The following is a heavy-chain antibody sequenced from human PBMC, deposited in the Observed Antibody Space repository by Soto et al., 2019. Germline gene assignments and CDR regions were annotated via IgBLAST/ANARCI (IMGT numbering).Heavy chain of an antibody. V-gene: IGHV3-66*01. CDR3: ATSPLGYGDHHY. CDR1: GFTVSTNY. Sequence: EVQLVESGGGLVQPGGSLRLSCVASGFTVSTNYMSWVRQAPGKGLEWVSVIYAGGNTCYADSVKVRFTISRDDSKNTLFLQMNTLGAEDTAVYYCATSPLGYGDHHYWGQGTLVTVSS. J-gene: IGHJ4*02. D-gene: IGHD4-17*01. CDR2: IYAGGNT.